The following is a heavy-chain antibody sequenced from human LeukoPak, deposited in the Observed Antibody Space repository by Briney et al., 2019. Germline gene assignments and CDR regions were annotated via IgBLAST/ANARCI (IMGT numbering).Heavy chain of an antibody. D-gene: IGHD2-15*01. J-gene: IGHJ3*02. CDR1: GYTFTGYY. Sequence: GASVKVSCKASGYTFTGYYMHWVRQAPGQGLEWMGWINPSGGSTSYAQKFQGRVTMTRDMSTSTVYMELSSLRSEDTAVYYCARAGRCSGGSCYSRSAFDIWGQGTMVTVSS. V-gene: IGHV1-46*01. CDR2: INPSGGST. CDR3: ARAGRCSGGSCYSRSAFDI.